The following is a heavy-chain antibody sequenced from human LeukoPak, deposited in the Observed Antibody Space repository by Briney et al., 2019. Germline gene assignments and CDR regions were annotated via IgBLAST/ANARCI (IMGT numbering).Heavy chain of an antibody. J-gene: IGHJ4*02. CDR1: GYTFTSYD. CDR2: MNPNSGNT. V-gene: IGHV1-8*01. CDR3: ARGRSSTIDFDY. D-gene: IGHD1-1*01. Sequence: ASVKVSCKPSGYTFTSYDINWVRQATGQGLEWMGWMNPNSGNTGYAQKFQGRVTMTRNTSISTAYMELSSLRSEDTAVYYCARGRSSTIDFDYWGQGTLVTVSS.